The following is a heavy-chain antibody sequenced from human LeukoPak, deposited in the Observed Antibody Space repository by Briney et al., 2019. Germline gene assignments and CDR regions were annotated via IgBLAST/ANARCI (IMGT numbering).Heavy chain of an antibody. V-gene: IGHV3-9*03. CDR1: GFTFDDYG. J-gene: IGHJ6*03. Sequence: GRSLRLSCAASGFTFDDYGMDWVRQAPGKGLEWVSGISWNSGSIDYADSVKGRFTISRDNAKNSLYLQMNSLRAEDMALYYCAKGYCSSTSCSMDVWGKGTTVTVSS. D-gene: IGHD2-2*01. CDR3: AKGYCSSTSCSMDV. CDR2: ISWNSGSI.